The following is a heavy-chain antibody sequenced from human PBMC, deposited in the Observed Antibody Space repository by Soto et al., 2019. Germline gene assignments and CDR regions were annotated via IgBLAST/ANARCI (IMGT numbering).Heavy chain of an antibody. D-gene: IGHD3-16*01. CDR1: GGAIRSDTFS. Sequence: SETLSLTCTVSGGAIRSDTFSWTWIRQHPGKGLEWIGYIYYSGVTYYNSSLDSRVTISLDTSKNQIYLKLTSVTAADTAVYYCARKGDIGLDHWGQGTMVTVYS. J-gene: IGHJ4*02. CDR3: ARKGDIGLDH. V-gene: IGHV4-31*03. CDR2: IYYSGVT.